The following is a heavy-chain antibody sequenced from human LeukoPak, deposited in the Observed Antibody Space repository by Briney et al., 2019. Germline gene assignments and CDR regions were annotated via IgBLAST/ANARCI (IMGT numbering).Heavy chain of an antibody. J-gene: IGHJ4*02. V-gene: IGHV6-1*01. CDR2: TYFRSKWYN. CDR1: GDSVLSNSAT. CDR3: TRGQGKLDY. Sequence: SQTLSLTCAISGDSVLSNSATWHWIRQSPSRGLEWLGRTYFRSKWYNDYALSVKSRITIKPDTSKNQFSLQLNSVTPEDTAVHYCTRGQGKLDYWGQGTLVTVSS.